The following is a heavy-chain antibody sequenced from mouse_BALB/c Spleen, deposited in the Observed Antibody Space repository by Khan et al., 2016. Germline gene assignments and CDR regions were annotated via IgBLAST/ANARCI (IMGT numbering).Heavy chain of an antibody. D-gene: IGHD2-14*01. CDR2: INTYTGEP. Sequence: QIQLVQSGPELKKPGETVKISCKASGYTFTNYGMNWVKQAPGKGLKWMGWINTYTGEPTYADDFKGRFAFSLETSASTAYLQINNLKNEDMATYFCAKGRYDHFDYWGQGTTLTVSS. CDR3: AKGRYDHFDY. CDR1: GYTFTNYG. V-gene: IGHV9-1*02. J-gene: IGHJ2*01.